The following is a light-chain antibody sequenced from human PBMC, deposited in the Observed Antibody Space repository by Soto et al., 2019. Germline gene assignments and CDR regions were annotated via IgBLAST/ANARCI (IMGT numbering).Light chain of an antibody. V-gene: IGKV1-9*01. J-gene: IGKJ3*01. CDR2: AAS. CDR3: QQLDSYPPT. Sequence: IQLTQSPSSLSASVGDRVTITCRASQGISSSLGWYQQKPGKAPKLLIYAASTLQTAVPSRFSGSGSGTYFTLTISSLQPEDSATYYCQQLDSYPPTFGPGTKVDIK. CDR1: QGISSS.